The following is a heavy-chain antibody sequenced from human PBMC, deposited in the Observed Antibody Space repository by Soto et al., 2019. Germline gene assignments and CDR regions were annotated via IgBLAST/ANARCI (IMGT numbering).Heavy chain of an antibody. CDR1: GGSISSGDYY. V-gene: IGHV4-31*03. CDR3: ARQIRTYYYDSSGYYDY. Sequence: SETLSLTRTVSGGSISSGDYYWSWIRQHPGKGLEWIGYIYSSGSTYYNPSLKSRVTISVDTSKNQFSLKLSSVTAADTAVYYCARQIRTYYYDSSGYYDYWGQGTLVTVSS. D-gene: IGHD3-22*01. CDR2: IYSSGST. J-gene: IGHJ4*02.